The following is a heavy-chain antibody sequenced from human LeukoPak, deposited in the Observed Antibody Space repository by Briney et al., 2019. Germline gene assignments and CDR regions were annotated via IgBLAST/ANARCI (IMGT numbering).Heavy chain of an antibody. D-gene: IGHD6-19*01. J-gene: IGHJ4*02. Sequence: SETLSLTCAVYGGSFSGYYWSWIRQPPGKGLEWIGEINHSGSTNYNPSLKSRVTISVDTSKNQFSLKLSSVTAADTAVYYCARGLGYSSGWYRWGQGILVTVSS. CDR2: INHSGST. V-gene: IGHV4-34*01. CDR3: ARGLGYSSGWYR. CDR1: GGSFSGYY.